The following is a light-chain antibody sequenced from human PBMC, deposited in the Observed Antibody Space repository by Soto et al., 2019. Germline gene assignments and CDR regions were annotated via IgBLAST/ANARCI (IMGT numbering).Light chain of an antibody. Sequence: QSALTQPASVSGSPGQSITISCTGTSSDVGSYDLVSWYQQPPGKVPKLMIYEDTKRPSGISTRFSGSKSGNAASLTISGLQAEDEADYYCCSYAGSGTFVFGTGTKLTVL. CDR2: EDT. J-gene: IGLJ1*01. CDR1: SSDVGSYDL. V-gene: IGLV2-23*01. CDR3: CSYAGSGTFV.